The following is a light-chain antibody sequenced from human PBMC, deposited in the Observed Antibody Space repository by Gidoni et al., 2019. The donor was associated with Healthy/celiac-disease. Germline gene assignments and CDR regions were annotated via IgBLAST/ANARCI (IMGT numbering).Light chain of an antibody. V-gene: IGLV4-60*03. J-gene: IGLJ2*01. CDR3: ETWDSVVV. CDR2: LEGSGSY. CDR1: SGHSSYI. Sequence: QPVLTQSSSASASLGSSVKLTCTLSSGHSSYIIAWHQQQPGKAPRYLMKLEGSGSYNKGSGVPDRFSGSSSGADRYLTISNLQSEDEADYYCETWDSVVVFGGGTKLTAL.